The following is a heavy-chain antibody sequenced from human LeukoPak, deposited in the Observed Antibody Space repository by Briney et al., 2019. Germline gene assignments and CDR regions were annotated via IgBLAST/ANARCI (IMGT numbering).Heavy chain of an antibody. D-gene: IGHD5-24*01. J-gene: IGHJ6*02. V-gene: IGHV4-59*06. CDR2: IYYSGST. CDR3: ARDQYYYYGMDV. CDR1: GGSISPYY. Sequence: SETLSLTCTVSGGSISPYYWSWIRQHPGKGLEWIGYIYYSGSTYYNPSLKSRVTISVDTSKNQFSLKLSSVTAADTAVYYCARDQYYYYGMDVWGQGTTVTVSS.